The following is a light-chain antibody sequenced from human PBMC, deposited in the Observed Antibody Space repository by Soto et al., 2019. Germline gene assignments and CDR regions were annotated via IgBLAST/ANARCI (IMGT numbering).Light chain of an antibody. J-gene: IGKJ1*01. CDR1: QSVSSSY. V-gene: IGKV3-20*01. Sequence: IVVTQSPGTLSLSPGERATLSCRASQSVSSSYLAWYQQKPGQAPRLLIYGASSRATGIPDRFTGSGSGTDFTLTISRLEPEDFAVFYCHQYGSSPQTFGQGTKVDIK. CDR2: GAS. CDR3: HQYGSSPQT.